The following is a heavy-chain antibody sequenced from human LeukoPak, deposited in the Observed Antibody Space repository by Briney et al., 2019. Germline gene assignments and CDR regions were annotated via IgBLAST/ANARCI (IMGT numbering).Heavy chain of an antibody. CDR2: FDPEDGET. CDR1: GYTLTELS. J-gene: IGHJ6*02. CDR3: ASASGTTRDYYYYGMDV. V-gene: IGHV1-24*01. Sequence: ASVKVSCKVSGYTLTELSMHWVRQAPGKGLEWVGGFDPEDGETIYAQKFQGRVTMTEDTSTDTAYMELSSLRSEDTAVYYCASASGTTRDYYYYGMDVWGQGTTVTVSS. D-gene: IGHD1-7*01.